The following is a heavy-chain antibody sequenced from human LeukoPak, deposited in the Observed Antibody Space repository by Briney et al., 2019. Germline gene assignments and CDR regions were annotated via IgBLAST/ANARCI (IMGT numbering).Heavy chain of an antibody. CDR3: AKGLSVASSFFDY. Sequence: GGSLRLSCAASGFTFSSNAMNWVRQAPGKGLEWVSYITGSGGSTFYADSVKGRFTVSRDTSKNTLYLQMNSLRAEDTAVYYCAKGLSVASSFFDYWGQGTLVTVFS. D-gene: IGHD2-15*01. CDR1: GFTFSSNA. J-gene: IGHJ4*02. V-gene: IGHV3-23*01. CDR2: ITGSGGST.